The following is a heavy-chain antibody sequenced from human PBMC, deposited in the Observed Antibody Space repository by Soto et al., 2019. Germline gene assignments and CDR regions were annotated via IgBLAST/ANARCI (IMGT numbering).Heavy chain of an antibody. CDR3: ARGGYGDYPFDY. D-gene: IGHD4-17*01. V-gene: IGHV1-3*01. J-gene: IGHJ4*02. Sequence: ASVKVSCKSSGYTFITYAMHWVRQALGQRPEWMGWLDPGKADTKYSQRPQGRVTITRDTSPTTAYMQLSSLKSENTDVYYCARGGYGDYPFDYWGQGTLVTVSS. CDR2: LDPGKADT. CDR1: GYTFITYA.